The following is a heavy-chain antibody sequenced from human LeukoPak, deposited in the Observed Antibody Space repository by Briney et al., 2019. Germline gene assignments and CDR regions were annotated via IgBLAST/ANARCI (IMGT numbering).Heavy chain of an antibody. V-gene: IGHV4-39*07. Sequence: PSETLSLTCTVSGGSISVSSYYWGWIRQPPGKGLEWIGEIYHSGSTNYNPSLKSRVTISVDKSKNQFSLKLSSVTAADTAVYYCASGYDESDYWGQGTLVTVSS. CDR2: IYHSGST. CDR3: ASGYDESDY. D-gene: IGHD2-2*01. J-gene: IGHJ4*02. CDR1: GGSISVSSYY.